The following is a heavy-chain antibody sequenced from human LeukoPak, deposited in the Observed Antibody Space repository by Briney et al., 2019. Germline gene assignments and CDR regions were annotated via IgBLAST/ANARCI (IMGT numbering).Heavy chain of an antibody. Sequence: GRSLRLSCAASGFTFSSYSMNWVRQAPGKGLEWVSSISSSSSYIYYADSVKGRFTISRDNAKNSLYLQMNSLRAEDTAVYYCARVGIAVAGGDYWGQGTLVTVSS. CDR2: ISSSSSYI. J-gene: IGHJ4*02. CDR1: GFTFSSYS. V-gene: IGHV3-21*01. CDR3: ARVGIAVAGGDY. D-gene: IGHD6-19*01.